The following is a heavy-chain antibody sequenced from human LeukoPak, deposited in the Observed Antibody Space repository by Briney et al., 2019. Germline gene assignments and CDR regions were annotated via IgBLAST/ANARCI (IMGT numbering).Heavy chain of an antibody. D-gene: IGHD2-2*01. CDR1: GGSISSSSYY. V-gene: IGHV4-39*01. CDR3: YALPYYYYMDV. CDR2: IYYSGST. Sequence: PSETLSLTCTVSGGSISSSSYYWGWIRQPPGKGLEWIGSIYYSGSTYYNPSLKSRVTISVDTSKNRFSLKLSSATAADTAVYYCYALPYYYYMDVWGKGTTVTVSS. J-gene: IGHJ6*03.